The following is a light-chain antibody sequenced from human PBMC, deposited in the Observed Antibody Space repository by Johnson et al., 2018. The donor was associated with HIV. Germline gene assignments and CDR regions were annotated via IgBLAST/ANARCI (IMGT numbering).Light chain of an antibody. CDR2: DKN. Sequence: QSVLTQPPSVSAAPGQKVTISCSGSSSNIGNNYVSWYQQVPGTAPKLLIYDKNKRPSGIPDRFSASQSGTSATLDITGLQTGDEADYYCGTWDTSPGAHYVFGSGTKVTVL. CDR1: SSNIGNNY. CDR3: GTWDTSPGAHYV. V-gene: IGLV1-51*01. J-gene: IGLJ1*01.